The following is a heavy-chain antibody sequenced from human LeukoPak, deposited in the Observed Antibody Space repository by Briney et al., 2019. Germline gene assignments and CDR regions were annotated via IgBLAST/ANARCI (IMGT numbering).Heavy chain of an antibody. CDR1: GGSISSSNW. J-gene: IGHJ4*02. D-gene: IGHD2-15*01. Sequence: SETLSLTCAVSGGSISSSNWWSWVRQPPGKGLEWIGSFHNSGSTYYNPSLKSRVTISVDTSKNQFSLKLSSVTAADTAVYYCARDLVAFDYWGQGALVIVSS. CDR2: FHNSGST. CDR3: ARDLVAFDY. V-gene: IGHV4-4*02.